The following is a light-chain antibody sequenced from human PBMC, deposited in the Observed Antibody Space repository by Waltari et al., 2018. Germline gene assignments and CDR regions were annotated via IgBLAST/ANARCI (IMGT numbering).Light chain of an antibody. CDR2: KGF. J-gene: IGKJ1*01. V-gene: IGKV2-30*02. CDR1: QSLVHSDGKTY. Sequence: DVVMTQSPLSLPVTLGQPATISCRSGQSLVHSDGKTYLNWFQQRPGQSPRRLIYKGFSRDAVVPDRFSGSGSGTDDTLKISRVEAEDVETYYCMQATQWPLTFGQGTKGEIK. CDR3: MQATQWPLT.